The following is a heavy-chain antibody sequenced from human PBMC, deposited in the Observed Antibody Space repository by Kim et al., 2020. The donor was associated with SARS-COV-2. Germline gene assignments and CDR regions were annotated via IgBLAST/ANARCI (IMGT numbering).Heavy chain of an antibody. V-gene: IGHV3-23*01. Sequence: SVRGRLTISRDNAKNALFLKMNSLRAEATALYYCAKEAKSIPLTEFDSWGQGTLVTVSS. CDR3: AKEAKSIPLTEFDS. D-gene: IGHD6-19*01. J-gene: IGHJ4*02.